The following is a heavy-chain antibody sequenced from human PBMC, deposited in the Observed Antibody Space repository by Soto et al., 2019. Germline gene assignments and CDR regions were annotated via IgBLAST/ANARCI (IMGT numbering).Heavy chain of an antibody. J-gene: IGHJ4*02. V-gene: IGHV1-3*01. D-gene: IGHD3-10*01. Sequence: ASVKVSCKASGGTFSSYTISLVRQAPGQGLEWMGWINGRTGDTKYSRKFQGRVTFTRDTSASAAYLDLSSLISEDTAVYYCARGLWFGEFHFDYWGQGSPVTVSS. CDR2: INGRTGDT. CDR3: ARGLWFGEFHFDY. CDR1: GGTFSSYT.